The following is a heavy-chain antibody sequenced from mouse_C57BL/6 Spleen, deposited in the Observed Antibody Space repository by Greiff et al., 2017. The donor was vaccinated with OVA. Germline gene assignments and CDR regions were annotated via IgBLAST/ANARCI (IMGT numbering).Heavy chain of an antibody. D-gene: IGHD1-1*01. V-gene: IGHV1-9*01. J-gene: IGHJ3*01. CDR3: ARLGYCGSSPWFAY. Sequence: VQLQQSGAELMKPGASVKLSCKATGYTFTGYWIEWVKQRPGTGLVWIGALLPGSGSTNYNEKFKGKATFTADTATNTAYKQLSSLTTEDSAIYYCARLGYCGSSPWFAYWGQGTLVTVSA. CDR2: LLPGSGST. CDR1: GYTFTGYW.